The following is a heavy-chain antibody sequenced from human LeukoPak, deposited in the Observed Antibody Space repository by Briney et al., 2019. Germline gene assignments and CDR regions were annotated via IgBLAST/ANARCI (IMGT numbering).Heavy chain of an antibody. Sequence: ASVKVSCKASGYTFTSYGISWVRQAPGQGLEWMGWISAYNGNINYAQKLQGRVNMTTDTSTSTAYMELRSLRSDHTAVYHCARDKRIRGIAAAGTGYYFDYWGQGTLVTVSS. CDR2: ISAYNGNI. J-gene: IGHJ4*02. V-gene: IGHV1-18*04. D-gene: IGHD6-13*01. CDR3: ARDKRIRGIAAAGTGYYFDY. CDR1: GYTFTSYG.